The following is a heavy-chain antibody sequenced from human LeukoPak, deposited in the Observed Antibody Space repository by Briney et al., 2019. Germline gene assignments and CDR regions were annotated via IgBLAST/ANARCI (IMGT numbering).Heavy chain of an antibody. CDR1: GFTFSSYA. D-gene: IGHD2-15*01. CDR2: ISGSGGST. Sequence: PGGSLRLSCAASGFTFSSYAMSWVRQAPGKGLEWVSAISGSGGSTHYADSVKGRFTISRDNSKNTLYLQMNSLRAEDTAVYYCAKDPGLYCSGGSCYYDYWGQGTLVTVSS. V-gene: IGHV3-23*01. J-gene: IGHJ4*02. CDR3: AKDPGLYCSGGSCYYDY.